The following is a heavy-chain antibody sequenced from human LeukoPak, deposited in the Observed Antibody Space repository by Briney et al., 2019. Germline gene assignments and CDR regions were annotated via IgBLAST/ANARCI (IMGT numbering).Heavy chain of an antibody. CDR2: ISSSSSYI. CDR1: GFTFSSYS. D-gene: IGHD5-24*01. J-gene: IGHJ6*02. V-gene: IGHV3-21*01. Sequence: PGGSLRLSCAASGFTFSSYSMNWVRQAPGKGLEWVSSISSSSSYIYYADSVKGRFTISRDNAKNSLYLQMNSLRAEDTAVYYCARTGGGLHVVYYYYYGVDVWGQGTTVTVSS. CDR3: ARTGGGLHVVYYYYYGVDV.